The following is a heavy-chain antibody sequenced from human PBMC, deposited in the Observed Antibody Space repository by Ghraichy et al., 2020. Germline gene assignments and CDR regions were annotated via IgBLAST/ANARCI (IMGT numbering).Heavy chain of an antibody. J-gene: IGHJ3*02. Sequence: SQTLSLTCAVYGGSFSGFYWSWIRQPPGKGLEWIGEINHSGSTNYNPSLKSRVTISVDTSKNQLSLKLSSVTAADTAVYYCAREYGDYISSYDAFDIWGQGTMVTVSS. D-gene: IGHD4-17*01. V-gene: IGHV4-34*01. CDR2: INHSGST. CDR3: AREYGDYISSYDAFDI. CDR1: GGSFSGFY.